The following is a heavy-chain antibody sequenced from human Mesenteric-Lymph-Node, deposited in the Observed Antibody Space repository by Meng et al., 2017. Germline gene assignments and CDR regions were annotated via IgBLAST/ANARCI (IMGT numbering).Heavy chain of an antibody. CDR1: GYTFTSYG. CDR3: ARGGPNDFWSGYLDY. J-gene: IGHJ4*02. V-gene: IGHV1-18*01. CDR2: ISAYNGNT. D-gene: IGHD3-3*01. Sequence: QVQLVQAGAEVKKPGASGKVAGKASGYTFTSYGISWVRQAPGQGREWMGWISAYNGNTNYAQKLQGRVTMTTDTSTSTAYMELRSLRSDDTAVYYCARGGPNDFWSGYLDYWGQGTLVTVSS.